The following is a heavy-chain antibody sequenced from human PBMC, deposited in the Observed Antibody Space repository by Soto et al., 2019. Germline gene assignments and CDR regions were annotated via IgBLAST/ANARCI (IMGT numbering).Heavy chain of an antibody. Sequence: EVQLLESGGGLVQPGGSLRLSCAASGFTFSSYAMSWVRQAPGKGLEWVSAISGSGGSTYYADSVKGRFTISRDNSKNTLYLQMNSLRAEDTAAYYCAKDLASIAAANTGHNWFDPWGQGTLVTVSS. V-gene: IGHV3-23*01. CDR3: AKDLASIAAANTGHNWFDP. CDR1: GFTFSSYA. D-gene: IGHD6-13*01. J-gene: IGHJ5*02. CDR2: ISGSGGST.